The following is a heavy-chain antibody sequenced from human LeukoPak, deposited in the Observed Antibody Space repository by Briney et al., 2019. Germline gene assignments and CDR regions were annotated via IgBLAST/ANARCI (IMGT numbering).Heavy chain of an antibody. J-gene: IGHJ4*02. D-gene: IGHD2-2*01. Sequence: PGGSLRLSCAASGFTFSSYGMSWVRQAPGKGLEWISNITDSGGSTYYAASVKGRFTISRDNTKNTLYLQMNSLRAKDTAVYYCAKGTDFDSWGQGTLVTVSS. CDR3: AKGTDFDS. V-gene: IGHV3-23*01. CDR2: ITDSGGST. CDR1: GFTFSSYG.